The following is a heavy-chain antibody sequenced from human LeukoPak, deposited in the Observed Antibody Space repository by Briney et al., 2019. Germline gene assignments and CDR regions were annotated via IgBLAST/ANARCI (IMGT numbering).Heavy chain of an antibody. J-gene: IGHJ5*02. CDR2: IIPIFGTA. CDR1: GGTFSSYA. D-gene: IGHD3-3*01. CDR3: ARAHRQGPFTIFGVVNWFDP. Sequence: ASVKVSCKASGGTFSSYAISWVRQAPGQGLEWMGGIIPIFGTANYAQKFQGRATITADESTSTAYMELSSLRSEDTAVYYCARAHRQGPFTIFGVVNWFDPWGQGTLVTVSS. V-gene: IGHV1-69*13.